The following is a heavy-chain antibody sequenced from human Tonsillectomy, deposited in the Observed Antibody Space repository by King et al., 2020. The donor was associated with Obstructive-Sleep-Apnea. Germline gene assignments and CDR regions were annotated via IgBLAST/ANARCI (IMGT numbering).Heavy chain of an antibody. V-gene: IGHV3-9*01. D-gene: IGHD3-10*01. Sequence: VQLVESGGGLVQPGRSLRLSCAASGFTFDDYAMHWVRHSPGKGLEWVSGISWNSNSIGYADSVKGRFTTSRDNAKNSLYLQMNSLRAEDTALYYCAKVEGSGSYYSAQYFQHWGQGTLVTVSS. J-gene: IGHJ1*01. CDR1: GFTFDDYA. CDR2: ISWNSNSI. CDR3: AKVEGSGSYYSAQYFQH.